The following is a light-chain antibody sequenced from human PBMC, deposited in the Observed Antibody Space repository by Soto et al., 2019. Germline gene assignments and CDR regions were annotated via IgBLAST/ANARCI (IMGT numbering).Light chain of an antibody. J-gene: IGKJ1*01. CDR2: GAS. CDR1: QSVSSSY. CDR3: QQYGSSPWT. V-gene: IGKV3-20*01. Sequence: EIVLTQSPGTLSLSPGERATLSCRASQSVSSSYLAWYQQKPGQAPRLLIYGASSRATGIPDRFSGSGSGTEFTLTISRLEPDDFALYYCQQYGSSPWTFGLGTKVEIK.